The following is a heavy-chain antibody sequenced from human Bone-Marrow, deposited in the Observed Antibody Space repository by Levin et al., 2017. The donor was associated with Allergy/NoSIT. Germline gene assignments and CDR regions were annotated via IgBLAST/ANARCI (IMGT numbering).Heavy chain of an antibody. CDR2: IHSSGKT. D-gene: IGHD5-24*01. CDR3: ARGDAYSQSKFDS. CDR1: FGSINSGDYY. Sequence: SETLSLTCTVSFGSINSGDYYWAWVRQPPGKGLEWAGYIHSSGKTYYNPSLKSRLTISLDTSNSQFSLKLTSVTAADTAFYFCARGDAYSQSKFDSWGQGILVTVSS. J-gene: IGHJ5*01. V-gene: IGHV4-30-4*01.